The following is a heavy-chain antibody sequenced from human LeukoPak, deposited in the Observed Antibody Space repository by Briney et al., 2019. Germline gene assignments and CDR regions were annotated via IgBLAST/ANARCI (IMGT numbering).Heavy chain of an antibody. V-gene: IGHV1-46*01. CDR2: ISPSDGAT. CDR1: GNTFTNHN. CDR3: AREVAAPYRFDD. Sequence: ASVKVSCTASGNTFTNHNMHWVRLAPGQGLEWMGIISPSDGATNYAQKFQGRVTMTRDTSTSTVYMDLSSLKSEDTAVYYCAREVAAPYRFDDWGQGTLATVAS. J-gene: IGHJ4*02. D-gene: IGHD2-15*01.